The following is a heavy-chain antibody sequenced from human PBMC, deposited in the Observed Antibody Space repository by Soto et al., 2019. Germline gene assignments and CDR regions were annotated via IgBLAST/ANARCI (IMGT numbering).Heavy chain of an antibody. J-gene: IGHJ4*02. V-gene: IGHV5-51*01. Sequence: AESRTPSCHGSGYSFTTYSIAWVPQMRGKGLEWMRIIYCGDSDTRYSPSFQCQATISSDKSISTAYLQWSSLEASDTAMYYCARLRYCSGGNCYGDYWGQGTMVTGSS. D-gene: IGHD2-15*01. CDR1: GYSFTTYS. CDR3: ARLRYCSGGNCYGDY. CDR2: IYCGDSDT.